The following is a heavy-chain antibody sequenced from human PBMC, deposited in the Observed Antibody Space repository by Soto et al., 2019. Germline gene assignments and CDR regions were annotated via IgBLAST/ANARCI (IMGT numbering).Heavy chain of an antibody. CDR2: IYYSGST. J-gene: IGHJ4*02. CDR3: ARGGSGYSYYFDY. Sequence: PSETLSLTCTVSGGSIRSGGYYWSWIRKHPGKGLEWIGYIYYSGSTYYNPSLKSRVTISVDTSKNQFSLKLSSVTAADTAVYYCARGGSGYSYYFDYWGQGTLVTVSS. CDR1: GGSIRSGGYY. D-gene: IGHD3-22*01. V-gene: IGHV4-31*03.